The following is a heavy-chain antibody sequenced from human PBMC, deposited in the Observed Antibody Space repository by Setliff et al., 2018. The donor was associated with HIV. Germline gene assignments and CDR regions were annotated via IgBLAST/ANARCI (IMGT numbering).Heavy chain of an antibody. D-gene: IGHD3-22*01. V-gene: IGHV4-34*01. CDR2: INHNENT. CDR1: GGSLSNYF. Sequence: PSETLSLTCAVYGGSLSNYFWTWIRQSPGRGLEWIGEINHNENTNYNPSLKSRVTISVDTSRNQFSLNLSSVTAADTAVYFCARGRLRTTMIVVTTRGALDIWGQGTVVTVSS. J-gene: IGHJ3*02. CDR3: ARGRLRTTMIVVTTRGALDI.